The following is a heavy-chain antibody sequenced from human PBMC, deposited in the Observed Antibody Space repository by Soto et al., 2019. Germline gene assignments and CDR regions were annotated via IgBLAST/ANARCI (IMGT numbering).Heavy chain of an antibody. CDR2: IWYDGSNK. CDR1: GFTFSSYG. Sequence: GGSLRLSCAASGFTFSSYGMHWVRQAPGKGLEWVAVIWYDGSNKYYADSVKGRFTINPDTSKNQFSLQLNSVTPEDTAVYYCAACYFSNTSGPHYYYYSYMDVWGKGTTVTVSS. CDR3: AACYFSNTSGPHYYYYSYMDV. D-gene: IGHD2-2*01. J-gene: IGHJ6*03. V-gene: IGHV3-33*01.